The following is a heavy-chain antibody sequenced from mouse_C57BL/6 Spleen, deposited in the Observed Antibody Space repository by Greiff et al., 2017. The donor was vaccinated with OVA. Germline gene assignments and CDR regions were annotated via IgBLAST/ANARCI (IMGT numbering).Heavy chain of an antibody. Sequence: QVQLKESGAELVRPGASVKMSCKASGYTFTSYNMHWVKQTPRQGLEWIGAIYPGNGDTSYNQKFKGKATLTVDKSSSTAYMQLSSLTSEDSAVYFCARGPYGYDTWYFDYWGQGTTLTVSS. J-gene: IGHJ2*01. CDR2: IYPGNGDT. CDR1: GYTFTSYN. V-gene: IGHV1-12*01. D-gene: IGHD2-2*01. CDR3: ARGPYGYDTWYFDY.